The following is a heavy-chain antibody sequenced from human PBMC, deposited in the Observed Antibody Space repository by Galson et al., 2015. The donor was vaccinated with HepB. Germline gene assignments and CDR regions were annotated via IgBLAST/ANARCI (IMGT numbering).Heavy chain of an antibody. Sequence: SLRLSCAASGFTVSTNYMSWVRQAPGKGLEWVSFIYSGGTTYYSDSVKGRFTISRDNSKNTLHFQMNSLRAEDTAIYYCARWIEIRGAFDIWGQGTMVTVSS. D-gene: IGHD5-24*01. J-gene: IGHJ3*02. CDR1: GFTVSTNY. CDR3: ARWIEIRGAFDI. V-gene: IGHV3-66*01. CDR2: IYSGGTT.